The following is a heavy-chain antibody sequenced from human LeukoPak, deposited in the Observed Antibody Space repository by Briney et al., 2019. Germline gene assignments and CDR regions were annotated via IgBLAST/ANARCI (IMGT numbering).Heavy chain of an antibody. Sequence: PGGSLRLSCAASGFTFSSYWMSWVRQAPGKGLEWVANIKQDGSEKYYVDSVKGRFTISRDNAKNSLYLQMNSLRAEDTAVYYCARDPGLSGYYFDYWGQGALVTVSS. J-gene: IGHJ4*02. CDR2: IKQDGSEK. V-gene: IGHV3-7*01. D-gene: IGHD3-22*01. CDR3: ARDPGLSGYYFDY. CDR1: GFTFSSYW.